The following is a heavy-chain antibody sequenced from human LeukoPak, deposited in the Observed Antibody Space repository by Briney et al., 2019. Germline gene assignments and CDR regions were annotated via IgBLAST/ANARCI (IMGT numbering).Heavy chain of an antibody. J-gene: IGHJ5*02. Sequence: NTSETLSLTCTVSGGSISSGSYYWSWIRQPAGKGLEWIGRIYTSGSTNYDPSLKSRVTISVDTSKNQFSLKLSSVTAADTAVYYCAGEVWAGATRWFDPWGQGTLVTVSS. CDR3: AGEVWAGATRWFDP. CDR2: IYTSGST. V-gene: IGHV4-61*02. CDR1: GGSISSGSYY. D-gene: IGHD3-16*01.